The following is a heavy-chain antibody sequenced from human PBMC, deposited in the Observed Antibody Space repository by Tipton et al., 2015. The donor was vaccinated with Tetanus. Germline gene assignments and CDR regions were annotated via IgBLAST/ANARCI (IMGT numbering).Heavy chain of an antibody. V-gene: IGHV1-2*02. CDR2: IDPNSGGT. J-gene: IGHJ6*01. CDR1: GYTFTGYY. Sequence: QLVQSGAEVKKPGASVKVSCKASGYTFTGYYIYWVRQAPGQGLEWMGWIDPNSGGTVYAQKFQGRVTMTRDTSISTAYMELRSLRTDDTAGFFWWGERGEFNFFGMGGWGPGAPVPVS. D-gene: IGHD3-3*01. CDR3: WGERGEFNFFGMGG.